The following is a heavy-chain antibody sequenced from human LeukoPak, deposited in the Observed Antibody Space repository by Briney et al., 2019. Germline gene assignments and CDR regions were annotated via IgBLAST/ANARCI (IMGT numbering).Heavy chain of an antibody. D-gene: IGHD5-24*01. V-gene: IGHV4-39*01. Sequence: PSETLSLTCTVSGGSISSSSYYWGWIRQPPGKGLEWIGSIYYSGSTYYNPSLKSRVTISVDTSKNQFSLKLSSVTAADTAVYYCARPDDGAFDFWGQGTMVTVPT. CDR3: ARPDDGAFDF. J-gene: IGHJ3*01. CDR1: GGSISSSSYY. CDR2: IYYSGST.